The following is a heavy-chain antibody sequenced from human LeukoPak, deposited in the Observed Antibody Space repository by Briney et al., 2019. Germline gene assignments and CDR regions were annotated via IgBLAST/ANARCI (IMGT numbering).Heavy chain of an antibody. CDR1: GFTVSNYA. Sequence: GASLRLSCAAPGFTVSNYAMSWVRQAPGKGLEWVSGITGSGAGTYYADSVKGRFTISRDSSRNTLYLQMNSLRAEDTAVYYCAKVPTTVAIKNCFDLWGQGTLVTVSS. CDR2: ITGSGAGT. CDR3: AKVPTTVAIKNCFDL. J-gene: IGHJ5*02. V-gene: IGHV3-23*01. D-gene: IGHD4-17*01.